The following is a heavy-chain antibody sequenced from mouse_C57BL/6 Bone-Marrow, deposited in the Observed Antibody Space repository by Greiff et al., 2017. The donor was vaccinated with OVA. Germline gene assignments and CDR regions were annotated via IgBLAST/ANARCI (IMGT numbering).Heavy chain of an antibody. J-gene: IGHJ4*01. CDR3: ARGLITTVVATGAMDY. CDR1: GFTFSDAW. Sequence: EVMLVESGGGLVQPGGSMKLSCAASGFTFSDAWMDWVRQSPEQGLEWVAEIRHKANNHATYYAESVKGRFTISREYAKRSVYLQMSSLSAEDTGIYYCARGLITTVVATGAMDYWGQGTSVTVSS. V-gene: IGHV6-6*01. D-gene: IGHD1-1*01. CDR2: IRHKANNHAT.